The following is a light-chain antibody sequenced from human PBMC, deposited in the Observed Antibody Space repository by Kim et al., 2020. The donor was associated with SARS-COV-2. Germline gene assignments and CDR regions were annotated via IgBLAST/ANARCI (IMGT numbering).Light chain of an antibody. CDR1: QSISSW. J-gene: IGKJ2*01. CDR3: QQYNSYPT. Sequence: DIQMTQSPSTLSASVGDRVTITCRASQSISSWLAWYQQKPGKAPKLLIYKASSLESGVPSRFSGSGSGTEFTLTISSLQPDDFATCYCQQYNSYPTFGQGTKLGI. V-gene: IGKV1-5*03. CDR2: KAS.